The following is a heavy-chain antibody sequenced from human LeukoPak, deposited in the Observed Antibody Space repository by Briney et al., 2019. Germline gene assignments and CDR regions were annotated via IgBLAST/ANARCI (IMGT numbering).Heavy chain of an antibody. CDR3: ARGGGSPPNFDY. J-gene: IGHJ4*02. CDR1: GDSISSSHW. CDR2: IYSGGST. Sequence: PSETLSLTCAVSGDSISSSHWWSWVRQAPGKGLEWVSVIYSGGSTYYADSVKGRFTISRDNSKNTLYLQMNSLRAEDTAVYYCARGGGSPPNFDYWGQGTLVTVSS. V-gene: IGHV3-53*01. D-gene: IGHD1-26*01.